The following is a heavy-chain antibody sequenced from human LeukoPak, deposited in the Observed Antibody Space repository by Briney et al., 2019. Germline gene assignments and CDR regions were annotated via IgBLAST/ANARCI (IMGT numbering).Heavy chain of an antibody. CDR2: IYTSGST. CDR1: GGSISSYY. D-gene: IGHD3-22*01. Sequence: PSETLSLTCTVSGGSISSYYWSWIRQPAGKGLEWIGRIYTSGSTNYNPSLKSRVTMSVDTSKNQFSLELSSVTAADTAVYYCARDGHYYDSSGDAFDIWGQGTMVTVSS. CDR3: ARDGHYYDSSGDAFDI. J-gene: IGHJ3*02. V-gene: IGHV4-4*07.